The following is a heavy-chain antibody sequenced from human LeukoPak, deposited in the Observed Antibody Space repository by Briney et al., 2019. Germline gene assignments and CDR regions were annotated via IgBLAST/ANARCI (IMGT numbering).Heavy chain of an antibody. Sequence: GGSLRLSCAASGFTFSSYAMHWVRQAPGKGLEWVSYISSSGNTIYYADSVKGRFTISRDNAKNSMYLQMNSLRAEDTAVYYCARSPTGSGWYYFDYWGQGTLVTVSS. CDR1: GFTFSSYA. CDR2: ISSSGNTI. V-gene: IGHV3-48*03. CDR3: ARSPTGSGWYYFDY. D-gene: IGHD6-19*01. J-gene: IGHJ4*02.